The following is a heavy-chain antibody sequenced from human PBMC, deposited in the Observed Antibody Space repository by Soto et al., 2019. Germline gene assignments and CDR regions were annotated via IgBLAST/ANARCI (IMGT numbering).Heavy chain of an antibody. CDR3: ARSRNHWFDP. CDR1: GGSISSGGYY. J-gene: IGHJ5*02. CDR2: IYYSGST. D-gene: IGHD1-1*01. V-gene: IGHV4-31*02. Sequence: SETLSLTCTVSGGSISSGGYYWSWIRQHPGKGLEWIGYIYYSGSTYYNPSLKSRVTISVDTSKNQFSLKLSSVTAADTAVYYCARSRNHWFDPWGQGTLVTVSS.